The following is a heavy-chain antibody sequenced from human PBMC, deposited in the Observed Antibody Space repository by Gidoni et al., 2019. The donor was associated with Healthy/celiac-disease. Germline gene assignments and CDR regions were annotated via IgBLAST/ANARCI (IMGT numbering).Heavy chain of an antibody. CDR1: GGSFSGYY. CDR2: INHSGST. CDR3: ARLTSKRAYYYGSGSYPPPRRDY. Sequence: QVQLQQWGAGLLKPSETLSLTCAAYGGSFSGYYWSWIRQPPGKGLEWIGEINHSGSTNYNPSLKSRVTISVDTSKNQFSLKLSSVTAADTAVYYCARLTSKRAYYYGSGSYPPPRRDYWGQGTLVTVSS. J-gene: IGHJ4*02. D-gene: IGHD3-10*01. V-gene: IGHV4-34*01.